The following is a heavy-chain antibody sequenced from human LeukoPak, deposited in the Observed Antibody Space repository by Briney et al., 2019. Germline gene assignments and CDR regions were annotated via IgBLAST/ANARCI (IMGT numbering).Heavy chain of an antibody. D-gene: IGHD2-15*01. CDR3: ALLGCSGGSCYGRYYFDY. CDR1: GFTVSSNY. V-gene: IGHV3-53*01. CDR2: IYSGGST. J-gene: IGHJ4*02. Sequence: PGGPLRLSCAASGFTVSSNYMSWVRQAPGKGLEWVSVIYSGGSTYYADSVKGRFTISRDNSRNTLYLQMNSLRAEDTAVYYCALLGCSGGSCYGRYYFDYWGQGTLVTVSS.